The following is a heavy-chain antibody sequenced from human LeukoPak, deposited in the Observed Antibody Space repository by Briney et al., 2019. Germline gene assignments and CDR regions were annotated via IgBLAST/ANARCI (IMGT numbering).Heavy chain of an antibody. V-gene: IGHV4-30-4*02. CDR3: ARASSWYSNYYYYYMDV. J-gene: IGHJ6*03. Sequence: PSETLSLTCTVSGGSISSGDYYWSWIRQPPGKGLEWIGYIYYSGSTYYNPSLKSRVTISVGTSKNQFSLKLSSVTAADTAVYYCARASSWYSNYYYYYMDVWGKGTTVTVSS. D-gene: IGHD6-13*01. CDR2: IYYSGST. CDR1: GGSISSGDYY.